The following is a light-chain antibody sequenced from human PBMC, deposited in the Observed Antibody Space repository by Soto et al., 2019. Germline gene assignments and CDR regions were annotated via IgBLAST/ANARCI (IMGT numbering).Light chain of an antibody. CDR3: QQYMNYAT. Sequence: DIQMTQSPSTLSAYVGDRVTFTCRASQSISTWLAWYQQKPGKAPKLLIYDASSLQSDVPSRFSGSGSGTEFTLPISALQTDDFASYYCQQYMNYATFGQGTKVEIK. CDR1: QSISTW. CDR2: DAS. J-gene: IGKJ1*01. V-gene: IGKV1-5*01.